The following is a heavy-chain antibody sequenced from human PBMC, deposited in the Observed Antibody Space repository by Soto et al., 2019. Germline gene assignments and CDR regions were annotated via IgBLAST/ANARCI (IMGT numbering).Heavy chain of an antibody. J-gene: IGHJ4*02. CDR3: AIPRNYQLLGTFDY. CDR2: ISGSGGST. CDR1: GFTFSSYA. D-gene: IGHD2-2*01. V-gene: IGHV3-23*01. Sequence: PGGSLRLSCVASGFTFSSYAMSWVRQAPGKGLEWVSAISGSGGSTYYADSVKGRFTISRDNSKNTLYLQMNSLRAEDTAVYYCAIPRNYQLLGTFDYWGPSTLVTAS.